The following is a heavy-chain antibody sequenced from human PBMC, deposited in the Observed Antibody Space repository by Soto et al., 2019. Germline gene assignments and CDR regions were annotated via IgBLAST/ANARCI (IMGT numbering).Heavy chain of an antibody. CDR3: ARGKRDHGVPTGYCGLDV. V-gene: IGHV3-53*01. J-gene: IGHJ6*02. Sequence: PGGSLRLSCAASGFTVSNDYMNWVRQAPGKGLEWVSVIYSGGRTYYADSVRGRFTISRDNSKNTLYLHMNSLRAEATAVYYFARGKRDHGVPTGYCGLDVWGQGTTVTVSS. CDR1: GFTVSNDY. CDR2: IYSGGRT. D-gene: IGHD2-2*01.